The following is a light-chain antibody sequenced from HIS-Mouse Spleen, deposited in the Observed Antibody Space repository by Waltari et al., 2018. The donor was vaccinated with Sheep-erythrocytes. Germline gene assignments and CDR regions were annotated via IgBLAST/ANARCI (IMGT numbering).Light chain of an antibody. Sequence: QSALTQPPSASGSPAQSFTISCTVTSSAVGGYNYVSWYQQHPGKAPKLMIYEVSKRPSGVPDRFSGSKSGNTASLTVSGLQAEDEADYYCSSYAGSNNWVFGGGTKLTVL. J-gene: IGLJ3*02. CDR1: SSAVGGYNY. CDR3: SSYAGSNNWV. V-gene: IGLV2-8*01. CDR2: EVS.